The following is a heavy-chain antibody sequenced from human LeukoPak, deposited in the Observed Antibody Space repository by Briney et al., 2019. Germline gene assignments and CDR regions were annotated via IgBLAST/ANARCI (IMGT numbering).Heavy chain of an antibody. CDR3: ARDVSSGQYSSSWYSYCGGDCYSWYFDL. CDR2: ISYDGSNK. D-gene: IGHD2-21*02. CDR1: GFTFSSYA. J-gene: IGHJ2*01. Sequence: GGSLRLSCAASGFTFSSYAMRWVRQAPGKGLEWVAVISYDGSNKYYADSVKGRFTISRDNSKNTLYLQMNSLRAEDTAVYYCARDVSSGQYSSSWYSYCGGDCYSWYFDLWGRGTLVTVSS. V-gene: IGHV3-30*04.